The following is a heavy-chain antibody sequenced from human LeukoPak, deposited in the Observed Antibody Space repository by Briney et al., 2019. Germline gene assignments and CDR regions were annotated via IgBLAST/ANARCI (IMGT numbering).Heavy chain of an antibody. J-gene: IGHJ6*02. CDR3: ARPGGFGELTTMDV. D-gene: IGHD3-10*01. Sequence: GASVKVSCKASGYTFTSYGISWVRQAPGQGLEWRGWISAYNGDTNYTQKLQGRVTMTTETTPSTAYMDLRSRRSDDTPVYFCARPGGFGELTTMDVWGQGTTVTVSS. CDR1: GYTFTSYG. CDR2: ISAYNGDT. V-gene: IGHV1-18*01.